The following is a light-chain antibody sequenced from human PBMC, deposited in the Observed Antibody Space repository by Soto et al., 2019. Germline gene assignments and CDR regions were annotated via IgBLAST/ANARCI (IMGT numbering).Light chain of an antibody. Sequence: DIQMTQSPSSLSASVGDRVTITCRASQSISSYLNWYQQKPGKAPKLLIYAASSLQSGVASRFSGSGYGTDFTRAISSLRPEDFATYYCQQSYSTPYTFGQGTKLVIK. CDR1: QSISSY. V-gene: IGKV1-39*01. J-gene: IGKJ2*01. CDR2: AAS. CDR3: QQSYSTPYT.